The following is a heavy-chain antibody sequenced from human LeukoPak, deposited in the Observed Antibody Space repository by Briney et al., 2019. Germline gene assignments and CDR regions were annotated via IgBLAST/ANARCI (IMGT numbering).Heavy chain of an antibody. J-gene: IGHJ4*02. CDR3: ARGYRTYSYGSGSRYYFDY. CDR2: IIPIFGTA. CDR1: GGTFSSYA. D-gene: IGHD3-10*01. Sequence: SVKVSCKASGGTFSSYAISWVRQAPGQGLEWMGGIIPIFGTANYAQKFQGRVTITADKSTSTAYMELSSLRSEDTAVYYCARGYRTYSYGSGSRYYFDYWGQGTLVTVSS. V-gene: IGHV1-69*06.